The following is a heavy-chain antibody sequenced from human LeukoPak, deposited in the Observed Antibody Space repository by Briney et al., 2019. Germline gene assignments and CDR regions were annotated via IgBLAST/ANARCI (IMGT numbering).Heavy chain of an antibody. CDR1: GGSISSSSYY. Sequence: SETLSLTCTVSGGSISSSSYYSGWIRQPPGKGLEWIGSIYYSGSTYHNPSLNSRLTISVDTSKNQFSLKLSSVTADDTALYYCARLPYYYDSSGYYPNAFDIWGEGTMVTVSS. CDR2: IYYSGST. J-gene: IGHJ3*02. CDR3: ARLPYYYDSSGYYPNAFDI. V-gene: IGHV4-39*01. D-gene: IGHD3-22*01.